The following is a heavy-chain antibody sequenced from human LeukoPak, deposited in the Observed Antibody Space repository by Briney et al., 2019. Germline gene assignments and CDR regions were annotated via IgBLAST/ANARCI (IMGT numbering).Heavy chain of an antibody. V-gene: IGHV3-23*01. CDR1: GFTFSSYA. D-gene: IGHD3-22*01. CDR2: ISGSGGST. J-gene: IGHJ4*02. Sequence: GGSLRLSCAASGFTFSSYAMSWVRQAPGKGLEWVSAISGSGGSTYYADSVKGRFNISRDNSKNTMYLQMTSLRAEDTAVYYCAKGGGDKFTWYYYDSSGYPLHWGQGTLVTVSS. CDR3: AKGGGDKFTWYYYDSSGYPLH.